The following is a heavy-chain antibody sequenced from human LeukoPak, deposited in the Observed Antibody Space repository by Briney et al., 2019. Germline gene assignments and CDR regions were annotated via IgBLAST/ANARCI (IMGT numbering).Heavy chain of an antibody. CDR1: GGTFSSYA. J-gene: IGHJ4*02. V-gene: IGHV7-4-1*02. D-gene: IGHD3-10*01. Sequence: ASVKVSCKASGGTFSSYAISWVRQAPGQGLEWMGWINTNTGNPTYAQGFTGRFVFSLDTSVSTAYLQISSLKAEDTAVYYCARDTGRYYGSGSPRFGYWGQGTLVTVSS. CDR3: ARDTGRYYGSGSPRFGY. CDR2: INTNTGNP.